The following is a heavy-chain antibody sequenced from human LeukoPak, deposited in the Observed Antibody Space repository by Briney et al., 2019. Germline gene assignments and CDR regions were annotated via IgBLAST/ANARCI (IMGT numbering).Heavy chain of an antibody. D-gene: IGHD4-17*01. V-gene: IGHV1-58*02. Sequence: SVKVSCKASGFTFTSSAMQWVRQARGQRLEWIGWIVVGSGNTNYSQKFQGRVTMTSDTSTSTVYMELSSLRSEDTAVYYCARVHDYGDLRYLDYWGQGTLVTVSS. J-gene: IGHJ4*02. CDR1: GFTFTSSA. CDR2: IVVGSGNT. CDR3: ARVHDYGDLRYLDY.